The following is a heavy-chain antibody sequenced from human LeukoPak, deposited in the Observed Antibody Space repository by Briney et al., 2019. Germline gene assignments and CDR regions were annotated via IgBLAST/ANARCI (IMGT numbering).Heavy chain of an antibody. D-gene: IGHD3-10*01. J-gene: IGHJ4*02. CDR2: INPSGGST. Sequence: GASVTVSCKASGYTFTSYYMHWVRQAPGQGLEWMGIINPSGGSTSYAQKFQGRVTMTRDTSTSTVYMELSSLRSEDTAVYYCARDAMVRVLDYWGQGTLVTVSS. CDR3: ARDAMVRVLDY. CDR1: GYTFTSYY. V-gene: IGHV1-46*01.